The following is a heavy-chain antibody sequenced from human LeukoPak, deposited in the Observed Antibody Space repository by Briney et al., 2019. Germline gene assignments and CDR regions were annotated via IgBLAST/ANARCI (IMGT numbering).Heavy chain of an antibody. Sequence: ASVKVSCKASGGTFSSYAISWVRQAPGQGLEWMERIIPILGIANYAQKFQGRVTITADKSTSTAYMELSSLRSEDTAVYYCAREVRYDSSGPDYWGQGTLVTVSS. V-gene: IGHV1-69*04. CDR1: GGTFSSYA. J-gene: IGHJ4*02. CDR3: AREVRYDSSGPDY. CDR2: IIPILGIA. D-gene: IGHD3-22*01.